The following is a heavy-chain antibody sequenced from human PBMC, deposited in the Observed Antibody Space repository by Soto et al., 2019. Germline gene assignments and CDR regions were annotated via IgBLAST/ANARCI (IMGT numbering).Heavy chain of an antibody. Sequence: QAQLVESGGGVVQPGRSLRLSCVDSGFTFSSYGMHWVRQAPGKGLEWVAGISYDGRNEFYEDSVKGRFTISRDNSKSTLYLQMNSLRPEDTAVYYCAKDGYYYDSRGYYVLDHWGQGALVIVSS. J-gene: IGHJ4*02. D-gene: IGHD3-22*01. CDR3: AKDGYYYDSRGYYVLDH. CDR1: GFTFSSYG. V-gene: IGHV3-30*18. CDR2: ISYDGRNE.